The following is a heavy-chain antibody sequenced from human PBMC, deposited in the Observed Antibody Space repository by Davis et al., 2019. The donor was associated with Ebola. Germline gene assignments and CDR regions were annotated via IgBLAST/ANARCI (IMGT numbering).Heavy chain of an antibody. J-gene: IGHJ6*04. CDR1: GGTFDIQA. CDR3: ARAAGSGYGMDV. D-gene: IGHD6-19*01. V-gene: IGHV1-69*13. CDR2: IIPMFNTP. Sequence: SVKVSCMAFGGTFDIQAISWVRQAPGQGLEWMGGIIPMFNTPNYAQKFQGRLTITADESTRTAYMELSSLRSGDTAVYYCARAAGSGYGMDVWGKGTTVNVSS.